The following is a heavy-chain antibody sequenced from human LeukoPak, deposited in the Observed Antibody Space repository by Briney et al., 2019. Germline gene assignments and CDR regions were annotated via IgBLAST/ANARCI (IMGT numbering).Heavy chain of an antibody. Sequence: GGSLRLSCAASGFTFSNYAMSWVRQAPGKGLEWVSGISGSGSNTYYADSVKGRFTISRDNSKNTLYLQMNSLRAEDTAVYYCAKRGGMYPAHYFDYWGQGTLVTVSS. J-gene: IGHJ4*02. V-gene: IGHV3-23*01. CDR3: AKRGGMYPAHYFDY. D-gene: IGHD6-13*01. CDR1: GFTFSNYA. CDR2: ISGSGSNT.